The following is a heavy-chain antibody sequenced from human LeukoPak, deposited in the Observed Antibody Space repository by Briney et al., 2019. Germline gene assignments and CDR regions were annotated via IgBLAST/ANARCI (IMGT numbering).Heavy chain of an antibody. V-gene: IGHV1-8*01. Sequence: GASVKVSCKASGYTFTSYGINWVRQATGQGLEWMGWMNPNSGNTGYAQKFQGRVTMTRNTSISTAYMELSSLRSEDTAVYYCARETGSGYVGDVDYWGQGTLVTVSS. D-gene: IGHD5-12*01. J-gene: IGHJ4*02. CDR1: GYTFTSYG. CDR2: MNPNSGNT. CDR3: ARETGSGYVGDVDY.